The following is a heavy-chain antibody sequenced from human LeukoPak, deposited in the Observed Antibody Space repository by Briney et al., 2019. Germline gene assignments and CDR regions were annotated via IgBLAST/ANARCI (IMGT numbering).Heavy chain of an antibody. CDR3: ARGGVSWYYFDF. D-gene: IGHD6-13*01. J-gene: IGHJ4*02. CDR2: TYYRSKWYN. Sequence: SQTLSLTCAISGDSVSSNSATWNWIRQSPSRGLEWLGRTYYRSKWYNDYAESVKSRITINSDTSNNQFSLQLISVTPEDTAVYYCARGGVSWYYFDFWGQGTLVTVSS. V-gene: IGHV6-1*01. CDR1: GDSVSSNSAT.